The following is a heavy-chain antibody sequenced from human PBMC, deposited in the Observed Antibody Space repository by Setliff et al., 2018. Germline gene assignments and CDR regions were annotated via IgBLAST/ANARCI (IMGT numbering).Heavy chain of an antibody. CDR1: GFTFSSYS. D-gene: IGHD2-15*01. CDR3: ARGGTAGAFLLGLEAFDI. Sequence: GESLKISCAASGFTFSSYSMNWVRQAPGKGLEWVSSISSSSSYIYYADSVKGRFTISRDNAKNSLYLQMNSLRAEDTAVYYCARGGTAGAFLLGLEAFDIWGQGTMVTVSS. V-gene: IGHV3-21*01. J-gene: IGHJ3*02. CDR2: ISSSSSYI.